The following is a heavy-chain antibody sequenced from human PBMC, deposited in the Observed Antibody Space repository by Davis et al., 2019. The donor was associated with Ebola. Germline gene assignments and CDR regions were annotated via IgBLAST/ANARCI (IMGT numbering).Heavy chain of an antibody. J-gene: IGHJ6*04. D-gene: IGHD3-3*01. Sequence: GGSLRLSCAASGFTVSNNYMSWIRQAPGKGLEWVSYISSSGSTIYYADSVKGRFTISRDNAKNSLYLQMNSLRAEDTAVYYCAKSGLSFGVVKYHYGMDVWGKGTTVTVSS. CDR3: AKSGLSFGVVKYHYGMDV. V-gene: IGHV3-11*01. CDR1: GFTVSNNY. CDR2: ISSSGSTI.